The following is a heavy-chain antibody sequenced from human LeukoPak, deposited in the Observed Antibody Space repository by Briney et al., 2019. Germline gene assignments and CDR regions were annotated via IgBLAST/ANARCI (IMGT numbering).Heavy chain of an antibody. D-gene: IGHD1-26*01. V-gene: IGHV3-48*03. CDR3: ARPGNYFDY. CDR1: GFTFSSYE. CDR2: ISSSSSAR. J-gene: IGHJ4*02. Sequence: GGSLRLSCAASGFTFSSYEMNWVRQAPGKGMEWVSYISSSSSARYYADSVKGRFTISRDNAKNSLYLQMNSLRAEDTAVYYCARPGNYFDYWGQGTLVTVSS.